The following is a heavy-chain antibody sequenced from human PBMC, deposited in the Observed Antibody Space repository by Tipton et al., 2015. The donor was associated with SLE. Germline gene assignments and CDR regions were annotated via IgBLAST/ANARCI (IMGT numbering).Heavy chain of an antibody. CDR1: GYTFTSYY. Sequence: QLVQSGAEVKKPGASVKVSCKASGYTFTSYYMHWVRQAPGQGPEWMGIINPSGGSTSYAQKFQGRVTMTRDTSTSTAYMELRSLRSDDTAVYYCAGIAAAGAFDIWGQGTMVTVSS. V-gene: IGHV1-46*01. J-gene: IGHJ3*02. CDR3: AGIAAAGAFDI. D-gene: IGHD6-13*01. CDR2: INPSGGST.